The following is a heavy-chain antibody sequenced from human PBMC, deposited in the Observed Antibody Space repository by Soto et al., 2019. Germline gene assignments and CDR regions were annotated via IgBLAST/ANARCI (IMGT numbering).Heavy chain of an antibody. J-gene: IGHJ4*02. CDR1: GFTFDDYG. D-gene: IGHD3-10*01. CDR2: VNWNGGGT. Sequence: EVQLVESGGGVARPGGSLRLSCVASGFTFDDYGMSWVRQAPGKGLEWVSGVNWNGGGTGYADSVKGRFTISRDNAKNSLYLQMNSLRAEDTALYYCARDLNRVYTSGRKALDSWGQGILVTVSS. CDR3: ARDLNRVYTSGRKALDS. V-gene: IGHV3-20*04.